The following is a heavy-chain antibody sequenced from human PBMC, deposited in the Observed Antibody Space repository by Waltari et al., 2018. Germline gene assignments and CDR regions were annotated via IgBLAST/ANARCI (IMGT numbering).Heavy chain of an antibody. V-gene: IGHV3-74*01. D-gene: IGHD6-19*01. Sequence: EVQLVESGGGLVQPGGSLRLSCVASGFTFSSYWMHWVRQVPGKGPVWVSRFNGDGSSTTYADSVRGRFTISRDNAKNTLYLQMNSLRAEDTAVYYCARESGRWLVQKYWGLGTLVTVSS. CDR3: ARESGRWLVQKY. CDR2: FNGDGSST. J-gene: IGHJ4*01. CDR1: GFTFSSYW.